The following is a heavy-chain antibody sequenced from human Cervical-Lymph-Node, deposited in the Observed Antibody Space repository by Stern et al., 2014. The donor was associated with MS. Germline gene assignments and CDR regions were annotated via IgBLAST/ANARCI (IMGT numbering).Heavy chain of an antibody. CDR2: IFPGGSDI. CDR1: GYTFTSYW. CDR3: ARHRYFDY. J-gene: IGHJ4*02. V-gene: IGHV5-51*01. Sequence: VQLVQSGPEVKRPGESLKISCQASGYTFTSYWIGWVRQMPGKGLEWIAIIFPGGSDIRYSPSFQGQVTISADKSSSTAYLQWNNVKASATAIYYCARHRYFDYWGQGTLVTVSS.